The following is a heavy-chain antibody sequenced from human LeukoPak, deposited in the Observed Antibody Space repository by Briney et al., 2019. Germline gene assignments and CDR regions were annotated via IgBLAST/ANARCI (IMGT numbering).Heavy chain of an antibody. CDR3: ARGSGSYTGAADH. Sequence: PSETLSLTCAVHGMSFTGYYWSWIRQPPGKGLEWIGEMNHRGISYFNPSFKSRVSISLDTSRKQFSLNLTSVTAADTAFYFCARGSGSYTGAADHWGQGTLVTVSS. CDR1: GMSFTGYY. CDR2: MNHRGIS. D-gene: IGHD6-19*01. V-gene: IGHV4-34*01. J-gene: IGHJ5*02.